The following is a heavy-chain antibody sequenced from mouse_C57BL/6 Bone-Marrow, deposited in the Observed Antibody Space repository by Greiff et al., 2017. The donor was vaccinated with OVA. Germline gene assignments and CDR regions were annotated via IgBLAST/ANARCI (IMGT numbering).Heavy chain of an antibody. Sequence: VQLQESGPGLVAPSQSLSITCTVSGFSLTSYGVDWVRQSPGKGLEWLGVIWGVGSTNYNSALKSRLSISKDNSKSQVFLKMNSLQTDDTAMYYCASYYYGSRGAYWGQGTLVTVSA. D-gene: IGHD1-1*01. V-gene: IGHV2-6*01. J-gene: IGHJ3*01. CDR1: GFSLTSYG. CDR2: IWGVGST. CDR3: ASYYYGSRGAY.